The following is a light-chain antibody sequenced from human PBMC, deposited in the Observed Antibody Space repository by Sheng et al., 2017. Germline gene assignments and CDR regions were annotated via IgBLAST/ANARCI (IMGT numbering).Light chain of an antibody. CDR3: QQYHSLPPT. V-gene: IGKV1-33*01. CDR1: QGVSTY. Sequence: DIQLTQSPSSLSASVGDRVSITCHASQGVSTYLNWYQQKPGKAPKLLIYDTSTLEPGVSSRFSGSGSGTDFTLTISCLQPADFATYYCQQYHSLPPTF. J-gene: IGKJ3*01. CDR2: DTS.